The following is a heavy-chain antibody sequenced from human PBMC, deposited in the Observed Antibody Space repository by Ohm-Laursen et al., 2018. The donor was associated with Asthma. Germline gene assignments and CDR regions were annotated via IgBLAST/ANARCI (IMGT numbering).Heavy chain of an antibody. CDR3: ARIGPEWELPGREYSLHH. CDR2: ISTASSFI. J-gene: IGHJ1*01. Sequence: GSLRLSCAASGYTFSRYSIHWVRQIPGKGLERVASISTASSFIYYADSVRGRFTTSRDNARNSVYLQMNSLRAEDTALYYCARIGPEWELPGREYSLHHWGEGPLVTVSS. V-gene: IGHV3-21*01. CDR1: GYTFSRYS. D-gene: IGHD1-26*01.